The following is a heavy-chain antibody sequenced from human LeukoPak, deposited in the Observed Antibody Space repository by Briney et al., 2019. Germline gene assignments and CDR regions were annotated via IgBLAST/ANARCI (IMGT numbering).Heavy chain of an antibody. CDR2: MNPNSGNT. CDR1: GYTFTSYD. J-gene: IGHJ5*02. CDR3: ARDNAFYSSGWMNWFDP. D-gene: IGHD6-19*01. Sequence: ASVKVSCKASGYTFTSYDINWVRQATGQGLEWMGWMNPNSGNTGYAQKFQGRVTMTRNTSISTAYMELSSLRSEDTAVYYCARDNAFYSSGWMNWFDPWGREPWSPSPQ. V-gene: IGHV1-8*01.